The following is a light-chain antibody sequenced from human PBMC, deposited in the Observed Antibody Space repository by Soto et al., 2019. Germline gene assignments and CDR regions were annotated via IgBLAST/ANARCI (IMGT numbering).Light chain of an antibody. V-gene: IGKV3-15*01. CDR3: QQYNNWPPWT. Sequence: EIVMTQSPATLSASPGESVTLSCSASQSVSSNLAWYQQKPGQAPRLLIYGTSTRAAGIPARFSGSGSGTDFTLTINSLQSEDFAVYYCQQYNNWPPWTFGQGTKVDSK. CDR1: QSVSSN. CDR2: GTS. J-gene: IGKJ1*01.